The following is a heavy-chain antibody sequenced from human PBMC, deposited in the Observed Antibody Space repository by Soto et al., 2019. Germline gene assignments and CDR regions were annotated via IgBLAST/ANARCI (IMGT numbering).Heavy chain of an antibody. CDR1: GCTASINY. D-gene: IGHD6-13*01. Sequence: GGSLRLSCADSGCTASINYMSWVRQAPGKGLEWVSLFYAGGSTYYADSVKGRFTISRDTSKNTLYLQMNSLRVDDTAVYYCARGYESSSRSVAYWGQGIPVTVSS. J-gene: IGHJ4*02. CDR3: ARGYESSSRSVAY. V-gene: IGHV3-53*01. CDR2: FYAGGST.